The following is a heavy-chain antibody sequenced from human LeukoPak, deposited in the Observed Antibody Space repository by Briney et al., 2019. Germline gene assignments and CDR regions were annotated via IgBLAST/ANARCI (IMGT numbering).Heavy chain of an antibody. D-gene: IGHD1-26*01. CDR3: ARQEVGIERNFDY. J-gene: IGHJ4*02. CDR1: GGSISSSSYY. Sequence: SETLSLTCTVSGGSISSSSYYWGWIRQPPGKGLEWIGSIYYSGSTYHNPSLKSRVTISVDTSKNQFSLKLSSVTAADTAVYYCARQEVGIERNFDYWGQGTLVTVSS. CDR2: IYYSGST. V-gene: IGHV4-39*01.